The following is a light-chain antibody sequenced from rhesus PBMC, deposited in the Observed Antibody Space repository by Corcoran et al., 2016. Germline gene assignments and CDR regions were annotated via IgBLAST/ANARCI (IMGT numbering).Light chain of an antibody. CDR1: QSVSSY. CDR2: GAS. Sequence: EIVMTQSPATLALSPGERATLSCRASQSVSSYLAWYQQKPGQAPRLLIYGASSRATGIPDRFSASGSGTEFTLTISSLEPEDVGVYFCLQSSNWIFTFGPGTKLDIK. V-gene: IGKV3-24*04. J-gene: IGKJ3*01. CDR3: LQSSNWIFT.